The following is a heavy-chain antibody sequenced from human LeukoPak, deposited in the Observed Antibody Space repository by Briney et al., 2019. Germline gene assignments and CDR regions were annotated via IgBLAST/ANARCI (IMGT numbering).Heavy chain of an antibody. J-gene: IGHJ4*02. CDR1: GDSISSHY. V-gene: IGHV4-59*08. D-gene: IGHD6-13*01. CDR2: IYYSGST. Sequence: SETLSLTCTVSGDSISSHYWSWIRQPPGKGLEWIGYIYYSGSTNYNPSLKSRATISVDTSKNQFSLKLSSVTAADTAVYYCARLLKGQRVVLSFDYWGQGTLVTVSS. CDR3: ARLLKGQRVVLSFDY.